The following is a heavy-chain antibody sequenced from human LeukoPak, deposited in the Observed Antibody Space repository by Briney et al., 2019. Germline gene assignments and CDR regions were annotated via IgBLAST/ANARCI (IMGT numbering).Heavy chain of an antibody. CDR2: IYYSAST. Sequence: PSETLSLTCTVSNGSISISSYYWGWIRQPPGKGLEWIGSIYYSASTYYNPSLKSRVTIPVDTSKTQFSLKLSSVTAADTAVYYCARHWLRGAAKPGYMDVWGKGTTVTVSS. J-gene: IGHJ6*03. V-gene: IGHV4-39*01. CDR1: NGSISISSYY. D-gene: IGHD5-18*01. CDR3: ARHWLRGAAKPGYMDV.